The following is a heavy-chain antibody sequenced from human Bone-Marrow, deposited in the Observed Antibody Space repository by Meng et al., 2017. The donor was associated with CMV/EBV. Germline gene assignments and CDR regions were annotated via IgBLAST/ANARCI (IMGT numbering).Heavy chain of an antibody. V-gene: IGHV4-59*01. J-gene: IGHJ6*02. D-gene: IGHD5-18*01. Sequence: GSLRLSCTVSVGSISSYYWSWIRQPPGKGLESIGYIYYSGSTNYNPSLKSRVTISVDTSKNQFSLKLSSVTAADTAVYYCARGLRDVDTAYNYYYYYGMDVWGQGTTVTVSS. CDR3: ARGLRDVDTAYNYYYYYGMDV. CDR2: IYYSGST. CDR1: VGSISSYY.